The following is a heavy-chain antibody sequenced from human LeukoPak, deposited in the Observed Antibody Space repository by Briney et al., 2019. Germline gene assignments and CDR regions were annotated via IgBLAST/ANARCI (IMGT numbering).Heavy chain of an antibody. CDR2: IIPMFGTA. CDR1: GGTFSSYA. Sequence: SVKVSCKASGGTFSSYAISWVRQAPGQGLEWMGGIIPMFGTANYAQKFQGRVTITADESTSTAYMELSSLRSEDTAVYYCARERVQRRYCSSTSCYPSDYWGQGTLVTISS. D-gene: IGHD2-2*01. V-gene: IGHV1-69*13. J-gene: IGHJ4*02. CDR3: ARERVQRRYCSSTSCYPSDY.